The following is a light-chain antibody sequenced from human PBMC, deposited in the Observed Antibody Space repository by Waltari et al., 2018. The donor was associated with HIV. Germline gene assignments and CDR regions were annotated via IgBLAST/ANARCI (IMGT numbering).Light chain of an antibody. CDR2: EVS. V-gene: IGLV2-14*01. CDR3: SSYISTTTL. J-gene: IGLJ1*01. Sequence: QSAPTQPASVSGSPGQSITISCTGTSSDIGHYKYVTWYQQSPGKAPKLMIYEVSNRPSGVSNRFSGSKSGNTASLTICGLQAEDEADYYCSSYISTTTLFGTGTKVTVL. CDR1: SSDIGHYKY.